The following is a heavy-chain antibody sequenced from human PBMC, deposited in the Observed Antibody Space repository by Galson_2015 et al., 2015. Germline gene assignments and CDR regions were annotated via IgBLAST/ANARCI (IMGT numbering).Heavy chain of an antibody. Sequence: ETLSLTCTVSGGSISSSSYYWGWIRQPPGKGLEWIGGIYYSGSTYYNPSLKCRVTISVDTSKNQFSLKLSSVTAADTAVYYCARPGSSGDYWGQGTLVTVSS. D-gene: IGHD6-6*01. V-gene: IGHV4-39*01. CDR3: ARPGSSGDY. CDR2: IYYSGST. CDR1: GGSISSSSYY. J-gene: IGHJ4*02.